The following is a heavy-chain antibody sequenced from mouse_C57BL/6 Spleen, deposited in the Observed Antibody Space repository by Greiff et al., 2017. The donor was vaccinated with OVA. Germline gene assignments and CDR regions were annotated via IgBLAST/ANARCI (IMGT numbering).Heavy chain of an antibody. CDR2: IDPSDSET. CDR3: ARDYYGSSSLDC. D-gene: IGHD1-1*01. J-gene: IGHJ2*01. CDR1: GYTFTSYW. Sequence: QVQLQQPGAELVRPGSSVKLSCKASGYTFTSYWMHWVKQRPIQGLEWIGNIDPSDSETHYNQKFKDKATLTVDKSSSTAYMQLSSLTSEDSAVYYCARDYYGSSSLDCWGQGTTLTVSS. V-gene: IGHV1-52*01.